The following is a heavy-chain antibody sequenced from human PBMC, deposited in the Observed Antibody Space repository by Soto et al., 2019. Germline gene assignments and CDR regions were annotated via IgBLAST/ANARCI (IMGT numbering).Heavy chain of an antibody. CDR3: ARGALRWSTSWDFDY. Sequence: PSETLSLTCAVSGGSISSGGYSWSWIRQPPGKGLEWIGYIYDSGSTYYNPSLKSRVTISVDRSKNQFSLKLSSVTAAGTAVYYCARGALRWSTSWDFDYWGQGILVTVS. D-gene: IGHD4-17*01. V-gene: IGHV4-30-2*01. CDR1: GGSISSGGYS. CDR2: IYDSGST. J-gene: IGHJ4*02.